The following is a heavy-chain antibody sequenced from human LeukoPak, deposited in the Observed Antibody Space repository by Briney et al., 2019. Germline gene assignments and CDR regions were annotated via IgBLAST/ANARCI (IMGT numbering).Heavy chain of an antibody. Sequence: PSETLSLTCAVYGGSFSGYYWSWTRQPPGKGLEWMGEINHSGSTNYNPSLKSRVTISVDTSKNQFSLKLSSVTAADTAVYYCARYGYDSSGYHFDYWGQGTLVTVSS. V-gene: IGHV4-34*01. CDR3: ARYGYDSSGYHFDY. CDR2: INHSGST. J-gene: IGHJ4*02. D-gene: IGHD3-22*01. CDR1: GGSFSGYY.